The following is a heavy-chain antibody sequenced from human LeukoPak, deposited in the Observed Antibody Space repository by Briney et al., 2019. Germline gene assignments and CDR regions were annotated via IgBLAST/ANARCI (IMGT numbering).Heavy chain of an antibody. V-gene: IGHV3-33*01. D-gene: IGHD3-22*01. CDR2: IWYDGSNK. Sequence: GGSLRLSCAASGXTFSSYGLHWVRQAPGQGLEWVAVIWYDGSNKYYADSVKGRFTISRDNSKNTLYLQMNSLRAEDTAVYYCARSRGYYYDSSGYSEGGYFDYWGQGTLVTVSS. J-gene: IGHJ4*03. CDR1: GXTFSSYG. CDR3: ARSRGYYYDSSGYSEGGYFDY.